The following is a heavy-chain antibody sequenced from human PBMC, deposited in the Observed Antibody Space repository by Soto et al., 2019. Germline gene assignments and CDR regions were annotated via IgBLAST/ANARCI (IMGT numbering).Heavy chain of an antibody. J-gene: IGHJ4*02. CDR2: IIPIFDAT. V-gene: IGHV1-69*01. D-gene: IGHD3-10*01. CDR3: ARDLTSVRGS. Sequence: QVQMVQSGAEVKKPGSSARVSCKVSGGTFSRHSISWVRQAPGQGLEWMGGIIPIFDATQYAQKFKGRLTIIADESTTTFPMDLSGLRPEDTAIYYCARDLTSVRGSWGQGTLVTVS. CDR1: GGTFSRHS.